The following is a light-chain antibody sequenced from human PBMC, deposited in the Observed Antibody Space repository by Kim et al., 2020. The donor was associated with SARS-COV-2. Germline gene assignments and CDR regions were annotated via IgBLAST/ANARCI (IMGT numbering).Light chain of an antibody. CDR2: QDN. Sequence: PGKTASLTCSGYKMGDKYVYSAQKKPGPTPVVVIYQDNQRPSGIPERFSGSNSGNTATLTISGTQAMEETDYYCQAWDSSTHNYVFGAGTKVTVL. CDR1: KMGDKY. J-gene: IGLJ1*01. CDR3: QAWDSSTHNYV. V-gene: IGLV3-1*01.